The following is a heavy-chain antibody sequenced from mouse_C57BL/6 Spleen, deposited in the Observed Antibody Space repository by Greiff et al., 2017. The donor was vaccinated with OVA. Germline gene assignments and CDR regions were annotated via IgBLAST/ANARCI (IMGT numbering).Heavy chain of an antibody. V-gene: IGHV3-6*01. CDR2: ISYDGSN. J-gene: IGHJ1*03. Sequence: EVQLMESGPGLVKPSQSLSLTCSVTGYSITSGYYWNWIRQFPGNKLEWMGYISYDGSNNYNPSLKNRISITRDTSKNQFFLKLNYVTTEDTATYYCAGGGRYFDVWGTGTTVTVSS. CDR3: AGGGRYFDV. CDR1: GYSITSGYY.